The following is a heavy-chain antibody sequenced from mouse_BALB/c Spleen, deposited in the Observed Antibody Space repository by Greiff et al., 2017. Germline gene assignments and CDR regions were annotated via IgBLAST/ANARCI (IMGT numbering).Heavy chain of an antibody. CDR1: GFTFSSYA. CDR2: ISSGGST. Sequence: EVQLVESGGGLVKPGGSLKLSCAASGFTFSSYAMSWVRQTPEKRLEWVASISSGGSTYYPDSVKGRFTISRDNARNILYLQMSSLRSEDTAMYYCARFYFGNPWFAYWGQGTLVTVSA. CDR3: ARFYFGNPWFAY. V-gene: IGHV5-6-5*01. D-gene: IGHD2-1*01. J-gene: IGHJ3*01.